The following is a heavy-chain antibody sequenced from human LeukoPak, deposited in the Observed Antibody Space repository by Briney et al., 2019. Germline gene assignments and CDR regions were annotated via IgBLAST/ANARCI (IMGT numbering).Heavy chain of an antibody. CDR3: ARQDDSSGYSSGYFDY. J-gene: IGHJ4*02. D-gene: IGHD3-22*01. V-gene: IGHV4-39*01. Sequence: PSETLSLTCTVSGGSITSSSYYWGWIRQPPGKGLEWIGSIYYSGSTYYNPSLKSRVTISVDTSKSQFSLKLSSVTAADTAVYYCARQDDSSGYSSGYFDYWGQGTLVTVSS. CDR1: GGSITSSSYY. CDR2: IYYSGST.